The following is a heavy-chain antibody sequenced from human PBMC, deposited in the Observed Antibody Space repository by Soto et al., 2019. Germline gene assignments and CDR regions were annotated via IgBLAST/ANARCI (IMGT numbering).Heavy chain of an antibody. J-gene: IGHJ6*02. D-gene: IGHD2-21*02. CDR1: GGSISSGGYY. Sequence: QVQLQESGPGLVKPSQTLSLTCTVSGGSISSGGYYWTWIRQHPGKGLEGIGYIYYSGSTYYNPSRKSRVTIAVDTSKNEFSLKLSSVTAADTAVYYCARVCGGDCHYGMDVWGQGTTVTVSS. CDR2: IYYSGST. V-gene: IGHV4-31*03. CDR3: ARVCGGDCHYGMDV.